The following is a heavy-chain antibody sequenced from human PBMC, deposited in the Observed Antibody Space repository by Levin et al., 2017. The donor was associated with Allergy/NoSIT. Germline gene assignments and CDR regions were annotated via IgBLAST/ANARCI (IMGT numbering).Heavy chain of an antibody. CDR2: ISSSSSYI. Sequence: PGGSLRLSCAASGFTFSSYSMNWVRQAPGKGLEWVSSISSSSSYIYYADSVKGRFTISRDNAKNSLYLQMNSLRAEDTAVYYCARDKGIVDAFDIWGQGTMVTVSS. J-gene: IGHJ3*02. CDR3: ARDKGIVDAFDI. D-gene: IGHD1-26*01. V-gene: IGHV3-21*01. CDR1: GFTFSSYS.